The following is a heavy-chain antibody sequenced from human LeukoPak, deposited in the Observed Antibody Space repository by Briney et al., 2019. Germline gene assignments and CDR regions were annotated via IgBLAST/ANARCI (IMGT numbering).Heavy chain of an antibody. Sequence: PSETLSLTCTVSGGSISSYYWDWIRQPPGKGLEWIGYIYYSGSTNYNPSLKSRVTISVDTSKNQFSLKLSSVTAADTAVYYCARGGWYPESFQHWGQGALVTVSS. J-gene: IGHJ1*01. V-gene: IGHV4-59*01. D-gene: IGHD6-19*01. CDR1: GGSISSYY. CDR3: ARGGWYPESFQH. CDR2: IYYSGST.